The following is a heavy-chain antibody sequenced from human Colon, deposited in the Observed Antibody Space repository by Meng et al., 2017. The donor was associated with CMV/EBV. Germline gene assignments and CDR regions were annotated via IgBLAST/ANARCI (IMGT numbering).Heavy chain of an antibody. CDR3: ARAMVRGVIIRREYFQH. CDR1: GGTFSSYA. CDR2: IIPIFGTA. D-gene: IGHD3-10*01. V-gene: IGHV1-69*05. J-gene: IGHJ1*01. Sequence: SVKVSCKASGGTFSSYAISWVRQAPGQGLEWMGGIIPIFGTANYAQKFQGRVTITTDESTSTAYIELSSLRSEDTAVYYCARAMVRGVIIRREYFQHWGQGTLVTVSS.